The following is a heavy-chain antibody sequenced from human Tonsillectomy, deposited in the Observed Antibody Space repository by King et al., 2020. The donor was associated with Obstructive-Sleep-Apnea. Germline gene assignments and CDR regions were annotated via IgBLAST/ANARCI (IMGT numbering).Heavy chain of an antibody. CDR3: AKDDRAVYSYADRWYYFDY. D-gene: IGHD5-18*01. J-gene: IGHJ4*02. CDR2: ISGSGGST. V-gene: IGHV3-23*04. Sequence: VQLVESGGGLVQPGGSLRLSCAASGFTFSSYAMSWVRQAPGKGLEWVSAISGSGGSTYYADSVKGRFTISRDNSKNTLYLQMNSLRAEDTAVYYCAKDDRAVYSYADRWYYFDYWGQGTLVTVSS. CDR1: GFTFSSYA.